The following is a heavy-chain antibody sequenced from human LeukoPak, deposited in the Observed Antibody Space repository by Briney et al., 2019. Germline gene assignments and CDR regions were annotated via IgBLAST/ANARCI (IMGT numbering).Heavy chain of an antibody. CDR2: ISAYNGNT. J-gene: IGHJ4*02. CDR1: GHTFTSYG. V-gene: IGHV1-18*01. CDR3: ARALKVAVAGTNFDY. Sequence: ASVKVSCKASGHTFTSYGISWVRQAPGQGLEWMGWISAYNGNTNYAQKLQGRVTMTTDTSTSTAYMELRSLRSDDTAVYYCARALKVAVAGTNFDYWGQGTLVTVSS. D-gene: IGHD6-19*01.